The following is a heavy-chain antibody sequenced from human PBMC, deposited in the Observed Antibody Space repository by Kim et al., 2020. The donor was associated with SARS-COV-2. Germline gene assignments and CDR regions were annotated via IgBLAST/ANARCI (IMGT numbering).Heavy chain of an antibody. D-gene: IGHD2-2*01. CDR3: ARVAGYCSSTSCYPTGYWFDP. V-gene: IGHV4-31*03. CDR2: IYYSGST. Sequence: SETLSLTCTVSGGSISSGGYYWSWIRQHPGKGLEWIGYIYYSGSTYYNPSLKSRVTISVDTSKNQFSLKLSSVTAADTAVYHCARVAGYCSSTSCYPTGYWFDPWGQGTLVTVSS. CDR1: GGSISSGGYY. J-gene: IGHJ5*02.